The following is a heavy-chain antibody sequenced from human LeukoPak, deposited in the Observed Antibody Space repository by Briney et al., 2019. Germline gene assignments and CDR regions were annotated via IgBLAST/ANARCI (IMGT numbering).Heavy chain of an antibody. V-gene: IGHV3-23*01. J-gene: IGHJ4*02. D-gene: IGHD3-3*01. CDR1: GFTFSSYA. CDR2: ISGSGGST. CDR3: VKDETIFGVVPTYYFDY. Sequence: GGSLRLSCAASGFTFSSYAMSWVRQAPGKGLEWVSAISGSGGSTYYADSVKGRFTISRDNSKNTPYLQMNSLRAEDTAVYYCVKDETIFGVVPTYYFDYWGQGTLVTVSS.